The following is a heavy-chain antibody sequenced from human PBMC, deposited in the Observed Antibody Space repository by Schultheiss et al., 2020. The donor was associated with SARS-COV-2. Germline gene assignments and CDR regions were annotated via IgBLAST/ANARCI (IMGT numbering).Heavy chain of an antibody. J-gene: IGHJ5*02. CDR2: IYYSGST. CDR1: GGSISSYY. D-gene: IGHD6-13*01. Sequence: SETLSVTCTVSGGSISSYYWSWIRQPPGKGLEWIGYIYYSGSTNYNPSLKSRVTISVDTSKNQFSLKLSSVTAADTAVYYCAGSSSWYRNWFDPWGQGTLVTVSS. CDR3: AGSSSWYRNWFDP. V-gene: IGHV4-59*01.